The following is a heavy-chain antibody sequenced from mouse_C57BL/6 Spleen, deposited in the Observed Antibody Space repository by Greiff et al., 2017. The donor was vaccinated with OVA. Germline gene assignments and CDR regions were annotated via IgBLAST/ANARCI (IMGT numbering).Heavy chain of an antibody. J-gene: IGHJ2*01. CDR2: IDPETGGT. V-gene: IGHV1-15*01. Sequence: LVESGAELVRPGASVTLSCKASGYTFTDYEMHWVKQTPVHGLEWIGAIDPETGGTAYNQKIKGKAILTADKSSNTAYMELRSLTSENSAVYYCTRSELGFYYWGKGTTLTVSS. CDR1: GYTFTDYE. D-gene: IGHD4-1*01. CDR3: TRSELGFYY.